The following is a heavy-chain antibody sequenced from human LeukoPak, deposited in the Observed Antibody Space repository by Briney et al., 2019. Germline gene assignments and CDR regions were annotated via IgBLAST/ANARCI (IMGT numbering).Heavy chain of an antibody. CDR3: AKYYYGSGSSQGGYYYYYYMDV. D-gene: IGHD3-10*01. Sequence: GGSLRLSCAASGFTFSSYSMNWVRQAPGKGLEWVAFIRYDGSNKYYADSVKGRFTISRDNSKNTLYLQMNSLRAEDTAVYYCAKYYYGSGSSQGGYYYYYYMDVWGKGTTVTISS. J-gene: IGHJ6*03. V-gene: IGHV3-30*02. CDR2: IRYDGSNK. CDR1: GFTFSSYS.